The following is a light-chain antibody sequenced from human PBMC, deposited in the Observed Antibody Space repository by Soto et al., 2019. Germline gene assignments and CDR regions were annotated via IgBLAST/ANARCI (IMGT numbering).Light chain of an antibody. CDR1: QSINNY. CDR3: QQYESFPRT. Sequence: DIQMTQSPSTLSASVGDRVTITCRASQSINNYLAWYQQKPGKAPKLLIYKASTLESGVPSRFSGSGSGTDFTLSISSLQPDDFATYDCQQYESFPRTFGQGTKVEIK. V-gene: IGKV1-5*03. J-gene: IGKJ1*01. CDR2: KAS.